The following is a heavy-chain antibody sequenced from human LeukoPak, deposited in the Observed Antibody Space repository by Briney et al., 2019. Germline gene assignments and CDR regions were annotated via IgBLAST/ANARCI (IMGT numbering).Heavy chain of an antibody. CDR3: ARVLSFDWLSPYYYYGMDV. Sequence: PSQTLSLTCTVSGGSISSGGYYWRWIRQHPGKGLEWIGYIYYSGSTNYNPTLKSRVTISVDTSKNQFSLKLSSVTAADTAVYYCARVLSFDWLSPYYYYGMDVWGQGTTVTVSS. J-gene: IGHJ6*02. V-gene: IGHV4-31*03. CDR2: IYYSGST. CDR1: GGSISSGGYY. D-gene: IGHD3-9*01.